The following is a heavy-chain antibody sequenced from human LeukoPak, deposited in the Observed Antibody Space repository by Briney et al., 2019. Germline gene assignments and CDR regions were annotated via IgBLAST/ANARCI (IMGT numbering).Heavy chain of an antibody. Sequence: PGGALRLSCAASGFTFDDYGMSWGRQAPGKGLEWVSGINWNGGSTGYADSVKGRFTISRDNAKNSLYLQMNSLRAEDTALYHCARGRTCSSTSCYYLDYYYMDVWGKGTTVTVSS. CDR1: GFTFDDYG. D-gene: IGHD2-2*01. V-gene: IGHV3-20*01. CDR2: INWNGGST. CDR3: ARGRTCSSTSCYYLDYYYMDV. J-gene: IGHJ6*03.